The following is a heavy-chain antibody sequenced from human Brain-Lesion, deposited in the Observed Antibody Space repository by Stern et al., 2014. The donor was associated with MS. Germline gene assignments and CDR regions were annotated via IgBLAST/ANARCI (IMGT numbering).Heavy chain of an antibody. D-gene: IGHD2-2*01. CDR1: GGSISSGGSY. CDR2: IFNSGSP. CDR3: ARGRVVPGFQYYATDV. Sequence: VQLVESGPGLVKPSQTLSLSCTVSGGSISSGGSYWSWIRQPAGQGLEWIGRIFNSGSPSSTPPLKSRVPIPIDTSKTRFSLRLTPMTAADTAVYYCARGRVVPGFQYYATDVWGQGTTVIGSS. J-gene: IGHJ6*02. V-gene: IGHV4-61*02.